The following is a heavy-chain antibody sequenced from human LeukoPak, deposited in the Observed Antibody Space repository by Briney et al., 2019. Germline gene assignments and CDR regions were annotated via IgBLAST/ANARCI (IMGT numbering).Heavy chain of an antibody. D-gene: IGHD3-16*02. CDR1: GFTFSSYA. CDR3: ARDHFDYVWGSYRRYYFEN. J-gene: IGHJ4*02. Sequence: GRSLRLSCAASGFTFSSYAMHWVRQAPGKGLEWVAVISSDGTNKDYADSVRGRFTISRDNSKNTLHLQMDYLRSDDTAVFHCARDHFDYVWGSYRRYYFENWGQGAQVTVSS. V-gene: IGHV3-30-3*01. CDR2: ISSDGTNK.